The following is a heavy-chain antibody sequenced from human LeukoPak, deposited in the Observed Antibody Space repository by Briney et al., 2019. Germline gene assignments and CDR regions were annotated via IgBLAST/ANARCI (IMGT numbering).Heavy chain of an antibody. Sequence: PGGSLRLSCTTSGFTFSTRAMSWVRQAPGKGLEWVSGITDASISTYYADSVKGRFTISRDNARNSLYLQMNSLRAEDTALYYCARATRGWYPGTDFWGQGTLVTVSS. CDR2: ITDASIST. CDR3: ARATRGWYPGTDF. CDR1: GFTFSTRA. D-gene: IGHD6-19*01. V-gene: IGHV3-23*01. J-gene: IGHJ4*02.